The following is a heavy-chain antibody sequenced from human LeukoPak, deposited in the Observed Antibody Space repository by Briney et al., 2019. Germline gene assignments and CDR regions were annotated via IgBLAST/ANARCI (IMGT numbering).Heavy chain of an antibody. CDR1: GYTFTGYY. CDR3: AKIGDSGWFPDY. CDR2: INPNSGGT. D-gene: IGHD6-19*01. V-gene: IGHV1-2*02. J-gene: IGHJ4*02. Sequence: ASVKLSCKASGYTFTGYYMHWVRQAPGQGLEWMGWINPNSGGTNFAQKFQGRVTMTRDTSISTAYMEVSSLRSDDTAIYYCAKIGDSGWFPDYWGQGTLVPSSS.